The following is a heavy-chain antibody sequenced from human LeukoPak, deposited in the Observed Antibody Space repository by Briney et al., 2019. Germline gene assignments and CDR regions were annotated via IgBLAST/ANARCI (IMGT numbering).Heavy chain of an antibody. CDR3: ARTYYDFWSGYSVDAFDI. Sequence: GGSLRLSCAASGFTFSSYSMNWVRQAPGKGLEWVSYISSSSSTIYYADSVKGRFTISRDNAKNSLYLQMNSLRAEDTAVYYCARTYYDFWSGYSVDAFDIWGQGTMVTVSS. CDR2: ISSSSSTI. V-gene: IGHV3-48*01. CDR1: GFTFSSYS. D-gene: IGHD3-3*01. J-gene: IGHJ3*02.